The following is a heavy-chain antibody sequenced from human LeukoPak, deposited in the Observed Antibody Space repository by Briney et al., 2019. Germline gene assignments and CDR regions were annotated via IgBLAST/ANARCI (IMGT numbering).Heavy chain of an antibody. J-gene: IGHJ6*02. D-gene: IGHD2-2*01. CDR1: GGSFSGYY. CDR3: ARALYCSSTSCYGLKYYYYYGMDV. V-gene: IGHV4-34*01. Sequence: PSETLSLTCAVYGGSFSGYYWSWIRQPPGKGLEWIGEINHSGSTNYNPSLKSRVTISVGTSKNQFSLKLSSVTAADTAVYYCARALYCSSTSCYGLKYYYYYGMDVWGQGTTVTVSS. CDR2: INHSGST.